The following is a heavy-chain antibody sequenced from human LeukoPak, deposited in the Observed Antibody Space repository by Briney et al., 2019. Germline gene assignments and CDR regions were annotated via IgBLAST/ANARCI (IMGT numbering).Heavy chain of an antibody. V-gene: IGHV1-2*02. D-gene: IGHD6-13*01. J-gene: IGHJ6*02. CDR3: ARGAGIAAAERLYYYYYGMYV. Sequence: ASVKVSCKASGYTFTGYYMHWVRPAPGQGLEWMGWINPNSGGTNYAQKFQGRVTMTRDTSISTAYMELSRLRSDDTAVYYCARGAGIAAAERLYYYYYGMYVCGQGTTVTVSS. CDR1: GYTFTGYY. CDR2: INPNSGGT.